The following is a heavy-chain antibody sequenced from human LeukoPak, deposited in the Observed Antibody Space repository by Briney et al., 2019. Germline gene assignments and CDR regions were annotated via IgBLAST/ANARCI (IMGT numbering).Heavy chain of an antibody. CDR3: ASLYGDYRDY. CDR2: IYYSGST. V-gene: IGHV4-39*01. D-gene: IGHD4-17*01. J-gene: IGHJ4*02. Sequence: SETLSLTCTVSGGSISSSSYYWGWIRQPPGKGLEWIGSIYYSGSTYYNPSLKSRVTIPVDTSKNQFSLKLSSVTAADTAVYYCASLYGDYRDYWGQGTLVTVSS. CDR1: GGSISSSSYY.